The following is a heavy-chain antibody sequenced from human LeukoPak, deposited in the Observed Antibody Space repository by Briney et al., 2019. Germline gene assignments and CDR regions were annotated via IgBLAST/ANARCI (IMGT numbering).Heavy chain of an antibody. Sequence: PSETLSLXCTVSGSSISVGYYWGWILQPPGKGLEWIGSIYHSGTTYYNPSLNSRVAISIDTSKNQFSLKLSSVTAADTAVYYCARDRGGDQDFWGQGTLVTVSS. V-gene: IGHV4-38-2*02. CDR2: IYHSGTT. J-gene: IGHJ4*02. CDR1: GSSISVGYY. CDR3: ARDRGGDQDF. D-gene: IGHD2-21*01.